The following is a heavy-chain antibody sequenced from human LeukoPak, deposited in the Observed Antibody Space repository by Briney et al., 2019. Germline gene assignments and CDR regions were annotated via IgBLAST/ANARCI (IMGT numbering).Heavy chain of an antibody. CDR3: ARVVGSGWSTRPRAGSDY. V-gene: IGHV3-21*01. J-gene: IGHJ4*02. CDR2: ISSSSSYL. CDR1: GFTFSSYS. D-gene: IGHD6-19*01. Sequence: GGSLRLSCAASGFTFSSYSMNWVRQAPGKGLVWVSSISSSSSYLYYADSVKGRFTISRDNAKNSLYLQMNSLRAEDTAVYYCARVVGSGWSTRPRAGSDYWGQGTLVTVSS.